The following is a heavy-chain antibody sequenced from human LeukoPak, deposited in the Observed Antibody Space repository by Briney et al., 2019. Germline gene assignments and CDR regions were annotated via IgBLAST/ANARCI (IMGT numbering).Heavy chain of an antibody. CDR2: MNPNSGNT. CDR3: ARGFGGGTTVPTNY. Sequence: ASVKVSCKVSGYTFTSYDINWVRQATGQGLEWMGWMNPNSGNTGYAQKFQGRVTMTRNTSISTAYMELSSLRSEDTAAYYCARGFGGGTTVPTNYWGQGTLVTVSS. V-gene: IGHV1-8*01. CDR1: GYTFTSYD. D-gene: IGHD1-7*01. J-gene: IGHJ4*02.